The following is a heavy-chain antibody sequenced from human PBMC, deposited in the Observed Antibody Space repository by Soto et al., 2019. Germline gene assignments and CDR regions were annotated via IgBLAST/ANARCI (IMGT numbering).Heavy chain of an antibody. J-gene: IGHJ6*02. Sequence: ASETLSLTCTVSGDSIRSDAHYWTWIRQPPGKGLEWIGYIYHSGSTYHNPSLKSRVSISEDTSKNQFSLKVTSVTAADTAVYYCARLPFKIFRVVINYYGMDVWGQGTTVTVSS. CDR3: ARLPFKIFRVVINYYGMDV. V-gene: IGHV4-30-4*01. CDR2: IYHSGST. CDR1: GDSIRSDAHY. D-gene: IGHD3-3*01.